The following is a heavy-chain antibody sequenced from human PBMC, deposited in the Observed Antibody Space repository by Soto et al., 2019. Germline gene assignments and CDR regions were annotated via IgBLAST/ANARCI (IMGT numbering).Heavy chain of an antibody. CDR3: AKDLFPTSGQRFFFES. Sequence: WGSLRLSCAASGFIFITYAISLFRHATWRGLEWVSTILHDETPFYTDSVKGRFTISRDNVRGTLYLQMNGLRVEDAALYFCAKDLFPTSGQRFFFESWGQGSLVTVSS. D-gene: IGHD2-21*01. J-gene: IGHJ4*02. V-gene: IGHV3-23*01. CDR1: GFIFITYA. CDR2: ILHDETP.